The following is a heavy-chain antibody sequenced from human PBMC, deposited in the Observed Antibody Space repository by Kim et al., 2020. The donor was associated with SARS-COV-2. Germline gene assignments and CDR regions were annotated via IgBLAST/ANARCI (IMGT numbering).Heavy chain of an antibody. V-gene: IGHV3-30*02. D-gene: IGHD3-9*01. J-gene: IGHJ4*02. CDR3: AKDRLLRYFDWLPTYYFDY. Sequence: GRFTISKDNSKNTLYLQRNSLRAEDTAVYYCAKDRLLRYFDWLPTYYFDYWGQGTLVTVSS.